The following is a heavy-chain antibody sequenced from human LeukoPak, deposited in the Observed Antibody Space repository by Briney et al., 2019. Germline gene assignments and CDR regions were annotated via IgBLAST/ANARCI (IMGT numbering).Heavy chain of an antibody. Sequence: GGSLTLSCAASGFTFSSYWMHWLRQAPGKGLVWVSRINSDGSSTSYADSVKGRFTISRDNAKNTLYLQMNSLRAEDTAVYYCARVRSSGWSYFDYWGQGTLVTVSS. V-gene: IGHV3-74*01. CDR2: INSDGSST. J-gene: IGHJ4*02. D-gene: IGHD6-19*01. CDR1: GFTFSSYW. CDR3: ARVRSSGWSYFDY.